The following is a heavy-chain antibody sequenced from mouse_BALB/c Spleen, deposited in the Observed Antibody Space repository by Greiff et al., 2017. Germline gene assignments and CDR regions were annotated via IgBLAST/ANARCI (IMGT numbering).Heavy chain of an antibody. V-gene: IGHV5-9-4*01. Sequence: EVKLMESGGGLVKPGGSLKLSCAASGFTFSSYAMSWVRQSPEKRLEWVAEISSGGSYTYYPDTVTGRFTISRDNAKNTLYLEMSSLRSEDTAMYYCARVDYERFAYWGQGTLVTVSA. CDR1: GFTFSSYA. CDR3: ARVDYERFAY. CDR2: ISSGGSYT. D-gene: IGHD2-4*01. J-gene: IGHJ3*01.